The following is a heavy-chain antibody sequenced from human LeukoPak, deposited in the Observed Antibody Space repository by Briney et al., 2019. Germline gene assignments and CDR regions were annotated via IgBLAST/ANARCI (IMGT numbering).Heavy chain of an antibody. J-gene: IGHJ3*02. D-gene: IGHD1-26*01. V-gene: IGHV1-2*05. CDR1: GYTFTGYW. CDR3: ARFLSGSHDAFDI. CDR2: INPNSGGT. Sequence: GASVKVSCKASGYTFTGYWHWVRQAPGQGLEWMGRINPNSGGTDYAQNFQGRVTMTRDTSISTAYMELSSLRSDDTGVYYCARFLSGSHDAFDIWGQGTMVTVSS.